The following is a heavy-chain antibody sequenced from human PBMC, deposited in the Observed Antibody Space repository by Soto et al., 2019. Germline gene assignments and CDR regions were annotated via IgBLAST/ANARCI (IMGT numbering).Heavy chain of an antibody. Sequence: GGSLRLSCKGSGYSFTSYWIGWVRQMPGKGLEWMGIIYPGDSDTSYSPSFQGQVTISADKSISTAYLQWSSLKASDTAMYYCARLDYDSRYYFDYWGQGTLVTVSS. D-gene: IGHD3-22*01. CDR2: IYPGDSDT. V-gene: IGHV5-51*01. CDR3: ARLDYDSRYYFDY. J-gene: IGHJ4*02. CDR1: GYSFTSYW.